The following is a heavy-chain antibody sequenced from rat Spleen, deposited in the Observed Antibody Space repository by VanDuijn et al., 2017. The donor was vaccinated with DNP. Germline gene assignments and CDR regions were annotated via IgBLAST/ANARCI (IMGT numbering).Heavy chain of an antibody. CDR1: GFSLTSNS. D-gene: IGHD1-7*01. V-gene: IGHV2-41*01. Sequence: QVQLKESGPGLVQPSQTLSLTCTVAGFSLTSNSVHWVRQPPGKGLEWMGVIWNFGGTRYHSTFKSRLSISRDTSKSQVFLKMNSLQTEDTAIYFCTRDMTYWGQGVVVTVSS. CDR2: IWNFGGT. J-gene: IGHJ2*01. CDR3: TRDMTY.